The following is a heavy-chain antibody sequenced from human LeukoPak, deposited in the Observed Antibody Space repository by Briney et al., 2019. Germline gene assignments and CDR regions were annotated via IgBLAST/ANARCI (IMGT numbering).Heavy chain of an antibody. J-gene: IGHJ1*01. CDR2: INPNSGGT. Sequence: GASVKVSCKASGYTFSGYYLHWVRQAPGQGLEWMGWINPNSGGTNSAQKFQGRVTMARDTSIITAYIELSRLRSDDTAVYFCARGYYDSSDYEYFQHWGQGTLVTVSS. V-gene: IGHV1-2*02. CDR3: ARGYYDSSDYEYFQH. CDR1: GYTFSGYY. D-gene: IGHD3-22*01.